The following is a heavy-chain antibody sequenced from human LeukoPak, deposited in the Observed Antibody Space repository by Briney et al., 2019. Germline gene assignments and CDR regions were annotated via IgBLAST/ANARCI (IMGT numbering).Heavy chain of an antibody. D-gene: IGHD4-23*01. Sequence: RGESLKISWKGSGYSFTSYWIGWVRQMPGKGLEWMGIIYPGDSDTRYSPSFQGQVPISADKSISTAYLQWSSLKASDTAMYYCARNIYGGNSQGAAFDIWGQGTMVTVSS. J-gene: IGHJ3*02. V-gene: IGHV5-51*01. CDR3: ARNIYGGNSQGAAFDI. CDR1: GYSFTSYW. CDR2: IYPGDSDT.